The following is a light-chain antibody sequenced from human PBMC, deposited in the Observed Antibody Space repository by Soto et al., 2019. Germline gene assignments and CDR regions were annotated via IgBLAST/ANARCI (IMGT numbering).Light chain of an antibody. V-gene: IGKV3-20*01. CDR2: GAS. CDR1: QRISNTF. CDR3: QQYGRSPYT. Sequence: EMVLTQSPGTLSVSPGETATLSCRASQRISNTFLGWYQQKPGQAPRLLIYGASTRATGIPDRFSGSGSGTGFTLTISRLEPEDFAVYYCQQYGRSPYTFGQGTKLEIK. J-gene: IGKJ2*01.